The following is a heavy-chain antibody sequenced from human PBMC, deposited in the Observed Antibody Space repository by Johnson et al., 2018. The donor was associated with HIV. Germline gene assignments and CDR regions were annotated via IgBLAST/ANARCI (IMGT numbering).Heavy chain of an antibody. CDR1: GFTVSSNY. D-gene: IGHD2-15*01. V-gene: IGHV3-30*18. CDR3: AKEGRGGAFDI. J-gene: IGHJ3*02. CDR2: ISYDGSNK. Sequence: QVQLVESGGGVVRPGGSLRLSCAASGFTVSSNYMNWVRQAPGKGLEWVAVISYDGSNKYYADSVKGRFTISRENSKNTLYLQMNSLRAEDTAVYYCAKEGRGGAFDIWGQGTMVTVSS.